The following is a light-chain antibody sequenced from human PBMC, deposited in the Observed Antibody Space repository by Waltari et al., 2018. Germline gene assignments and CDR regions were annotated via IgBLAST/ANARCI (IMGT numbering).Light chain of an antibody. CDR3: KQADSFPRT. CDR1: QGLGSF. V-gene: IGKV1-12*01. J-gene: IGKJ3*01. CDR2: AAS. Sequence: DIQMTQSPSSVSASLGDRVTISCWASQGLGSFLAWSQQKPGQAPRLLIFAASSLHTGGPSRFSATWDGTHCSLTISNIQPEDFATYYCKQADSFPRTFGPGTKVEMK.